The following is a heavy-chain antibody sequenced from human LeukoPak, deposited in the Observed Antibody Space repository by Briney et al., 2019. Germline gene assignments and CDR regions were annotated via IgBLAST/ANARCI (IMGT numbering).Heavy chain of an antibody. V-gene: IGHV1-8*03. D-gene: IGHD2-2*01. CDR3: ARGSIVVVPAAIVLPLSFDP. Sequence: EASVKVSCKASGYTFTSYDINWVRQATGQGLEWMGWMNPNSGNTGYAQKFQGRVTITRNTSIGTAYMELSGLRSEDTAVYYCARGSIVVVPAAIVLPLSFDPWGQGTLVTVSS. J-gene: IGHJ5*02. CDR2: MNPNSGNT. CDR1: GYTFTSYD.